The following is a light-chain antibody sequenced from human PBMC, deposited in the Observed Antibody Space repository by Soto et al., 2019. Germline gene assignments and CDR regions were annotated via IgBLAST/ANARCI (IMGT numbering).Light chain of an antibody. Sequence: QSALTQPPSASGSPGQSVTISCTGTSSDVGGYNYVSWYQQHPGKAPKLMIYEVSKRPSGVPDRFSGSKSGNTASLTVSGLQAEVGAGYYCGSSAGSQNYVLGTVPKLTV. V-gene: IGLV2-8*01. CDR2: EVS. CDR1: SSDVGGYNY. J-gene: IGLJ1*01. CDR3: GSSAGSQNYV.